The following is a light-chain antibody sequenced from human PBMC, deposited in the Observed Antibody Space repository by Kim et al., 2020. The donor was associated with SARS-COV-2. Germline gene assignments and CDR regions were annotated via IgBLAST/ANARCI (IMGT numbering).Light chain of an antibody. V-gene: IGLV1-47*01. CDR3: AAWDDSLNGWV. Sequence: GQTVTISCSGRTSNSENNYGYWFQQFPGTAPKLLMFRNDRRPTGIPDRFSGSKSGTSVSLAISGLRAEDEADYYCAAWDDSLNGWVFGGGTQLTVL. CDR1: TSNSENNY. J-gene: IGLJ3*02. CDR2: RND.